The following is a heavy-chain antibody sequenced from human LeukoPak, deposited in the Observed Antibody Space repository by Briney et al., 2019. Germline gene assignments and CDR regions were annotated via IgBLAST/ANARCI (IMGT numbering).Heavy chain of an antibody. D-gene: IGHD3-22*01. CDR2: MNPNSGNT. J-gene: IGHJ6*03. Sequence: GASVKVSCKASGYTFTSYDINWVRQATGQGLEWMGWMNPNSGNTGYAQKFQGRVTITRNTSISTAYMELSSLRSEDTAVYYCARVGGYRQFYYYYYMDVWGKGTTVTVSS. V-gene: IGHV1-8*03. CDR1: GYTFTSYD. CDR3: ARVGGYRQFYYYYYMDV.